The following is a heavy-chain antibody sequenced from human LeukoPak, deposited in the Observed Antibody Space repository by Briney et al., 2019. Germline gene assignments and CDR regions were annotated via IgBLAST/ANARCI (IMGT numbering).Heavy chain of an antibody. CDR3: ARDPSGGGRFLEWLLPKGSYYYYGMDV. J-gene: IGHJ6*02. CDR1: GYTFTGYY. D-gene: IGHD3-3*01. CDR2: INPNSGGT. Sequence: ASVKVSCKASGYTFTGYYMHWVRQAPGQGLEWMGRINPNSGGTNYAQKFQGRVTMTRDTSISTAYMELSRLRSDDTAVYYCARDPSGGGRFLEWLLPKGSYYYYGMDVWGQGTTVTVSS. V-gene: IGHV1-2*06.